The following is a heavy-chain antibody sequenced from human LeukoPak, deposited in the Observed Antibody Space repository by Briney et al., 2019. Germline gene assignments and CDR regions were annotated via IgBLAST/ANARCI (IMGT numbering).Heavy chain of an antibody. V-gene: IGHV3-48*02. Sequence: PGGSLRLSCAVSGFTFSSCSMNWVRQAPGKGLEWVSYISSSSSTIYYADPVKGRFTISRDNAKNSLYLQMNSLRDEDSAVYYCARDPHIAAAGTIFDYWGQGTLVTVSS. J-gene: IGHJ4*02. CDR1: GFTFSSCS. CDR3: ARDPHIAAAGTIFDY. D-gene: IGHD6-13*01. CDR2: ISSSSSTI.